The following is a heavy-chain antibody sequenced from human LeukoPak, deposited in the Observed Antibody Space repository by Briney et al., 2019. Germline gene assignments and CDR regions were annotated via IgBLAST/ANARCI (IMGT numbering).Heavy chain of an antibody. CDR3: ARARDYGDYED. CDR1: GFTVSSHY. Sequence: TGGSLRLSCAASGFTVSSHYMSWVRQAPGKGLEWVSVIYSGGRTYYADSVKGRFTISRDNSMNTPYLQMNSLRVEDTAVYYCARARDYGDYEDWGQGTLVTVSS. CDR2: IYSGGRT. D-gene: IGHD4-17*01. V-gene: IGHV3-53*01. J-gene: IGHJ4*02.